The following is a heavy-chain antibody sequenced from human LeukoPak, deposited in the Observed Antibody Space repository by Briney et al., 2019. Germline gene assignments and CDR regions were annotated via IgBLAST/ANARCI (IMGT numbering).Heavy chain of an antibody. V-gene: IGHV5-51*01. CDR2: IYPGDSDT. D-gene: IGHD3-3*01. J-gene: IGHJ6*03. CDR1: GYSFTSYW. Sequence: GESLKISCKGSGYSFTSYWIGWVRQMPGKGLEWMGIIYPGDSDTRYSPSFQGQVTISADKSISTAYLQWSSLRAEDTAVYYCAGARYETRIWPKSRYDYYHYMDVWGKGTTVTVSS. CDR3: AGARYETRIWPKSRYDYYHYMDV.